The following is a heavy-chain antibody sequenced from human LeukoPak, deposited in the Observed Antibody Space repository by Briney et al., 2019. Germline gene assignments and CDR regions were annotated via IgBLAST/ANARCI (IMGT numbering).Heavy chain of an antibody. CDR1: GYSISSGYY. V-gene: IGHV4-38-2*02. D-gene: IGHD5-12*01. CDR2: IYHSGST. J-gene: IGHJ4*02. CDR3: ARDLSGYDLSGFDY. Sequence: PSETLSLTCTVSGYSISSGYYWGWIRQPPGKGLEWIGYIYHSGSTYYNPSLKSRVTISVDRSKNQFSLKLSSVTAADTAVYYCARDLSGYDLSGFDYWGQGTLVTVSS.